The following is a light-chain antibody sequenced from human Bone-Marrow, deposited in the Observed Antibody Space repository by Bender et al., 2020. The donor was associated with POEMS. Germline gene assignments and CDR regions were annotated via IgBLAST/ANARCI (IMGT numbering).Light chain of an antibody. Sequence: QSALTQPRSVSGSPGQSVTISCTGTSGDVGDYDSVSWYQQHPGKAPKLTIYDVNKRPSGVPDRFSGSKSGNTASLTVSGLQTEDETAYYCSSYAGRNTYVFGTGTQVTVL. V-gene: IGLV2-11*01. CDR1: SGDVGDYDS. CDR2: DVN. J-gene: IGLJ1*01. CDR3: SSYAGRNTYV.